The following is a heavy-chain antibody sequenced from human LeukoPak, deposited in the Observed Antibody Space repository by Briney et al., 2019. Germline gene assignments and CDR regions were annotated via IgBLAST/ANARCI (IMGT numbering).Heavy chain of an antibody. J-gene: IGHJ6*02. CDR3: AKVIYDSSGYYSLYYYGMDV. Sequence: PGGSLRLSCAASGFTFSSYAMSWVRQAPGKGLEWVSAISGSGGSTYHADSVKGRFTISRDNSKNTLYLQMNSLRAEDTAVYYCAKVIYDSSGYYSLYYYGMDVWGQGTTVTVSS. V-gene: IGHV3-23*01. CDR1: GFTFSSYA. D-gene: IGHD3-22*01. CDR2: ISGSGGST.